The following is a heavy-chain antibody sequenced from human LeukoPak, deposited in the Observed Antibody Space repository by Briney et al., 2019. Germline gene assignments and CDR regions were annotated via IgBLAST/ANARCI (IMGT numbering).Heavy chain of an antibody. Sequence: PGRSLRLSCAASGFTFSSYAMHWVRQAPGKGLEWVAVISYDGSNKYYADSVKGRFTISRDNSKNTLYLQMNSLRAEDTAVYYCARAATDYGDSPAYWGQGTLVTVSS. CDR2: ISYDGSNK. D-gene: IGHD4-17*01. J-gene: IGHJ4*02. V-gene: IGHV3-30-3*01. CDR1: GFTFSSYA. CDR3: ARAATDYGDSPAY.